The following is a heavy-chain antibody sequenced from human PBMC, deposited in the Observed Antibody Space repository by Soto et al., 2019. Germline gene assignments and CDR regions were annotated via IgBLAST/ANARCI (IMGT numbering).Heavy chain of an antibody. CDR3: ARGKSYGDYLDHFDY. D-gene: IGHD4-17*01. V-gene: IGHV1-18*01. CDR1: GYTFTSYG. Sequence: ASVKVSCKASGYTFTSYGISWVRQAPGQGLEWMGWISAYNGNTNYAQKLQGRVTMTTDTSTSTAYMELRSLRTDDTAVYYCARGKSYGDYLDHFDYWGQGTLVTVSX. J-gene: IGHJ4*02. CDR2: ISAYNGNT.